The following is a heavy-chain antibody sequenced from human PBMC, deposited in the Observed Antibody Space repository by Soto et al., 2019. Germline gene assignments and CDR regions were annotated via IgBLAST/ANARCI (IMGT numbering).Heavy chain of an antibody. Sequence: GGSLRLSCAACGFTFSSYSMNWVRQAPGKGLEWVSSISSSSSYIYYADSVKGRFTISRDNAKNSLYLQMNSLRAEDTAVYYCAVLWFGELWLVDYCGMDVWGQGTTVTVSS. CDR2: ISSSSSYI. D-gene: IGHD3-10*01. J-gene: IGHJ6*02. V-gene: IGHV3-21*01. CDR3: AVLWFGELWLVDYCGMDV. CDR1: GFTFSSYS.